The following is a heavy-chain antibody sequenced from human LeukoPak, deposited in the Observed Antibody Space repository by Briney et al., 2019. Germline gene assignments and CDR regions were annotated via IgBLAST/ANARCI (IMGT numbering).Heavy chain of an antibody. D-gene: IGHD2-15*01. CDR2: IYYSGST. V-gene: IGHV4-59*01. J-gene: IGHJ6*02. CDR1: GGSISSYY. Sequence: SGTLSLTCTVSGGSISSYYWSWIRQPPGKGLEWIGYIYYSGSTNYNPSLKSRVTISVDTSKNQFSLKLSSVTAADTAVYYCARGSSFCSTYYYYYGMDVWGQGTTVTVSS. CDR3: ARGSSFCSTYYYYYGMDV.